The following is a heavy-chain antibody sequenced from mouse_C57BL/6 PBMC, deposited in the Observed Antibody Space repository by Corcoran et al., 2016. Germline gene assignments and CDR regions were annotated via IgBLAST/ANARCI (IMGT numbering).Heavy chain of an antibody. D-gene: IGHD2-3*01. CDR3: ARGYDGYCFDY. CDR2: IYPRSGNT. Sequence: QVQLQQSGAELARPGASVKLSCKASGYTFTSYGISWVKQRTGQGLEWIGEIYPRSGNTYYNEKFKGKATLTADKSSSTVYMELRSLTSEDSAVYFCARGYDGYCFDYWGQGTTLTVSS. V-gene: IGHV1-81*01. CDR1: GYTFTSYG. J-gene: IGHJ2*01.